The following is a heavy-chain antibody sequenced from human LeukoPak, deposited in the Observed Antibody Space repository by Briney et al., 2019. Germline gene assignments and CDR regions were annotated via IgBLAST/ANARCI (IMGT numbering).Heavy chain of an antibody. Sequence: PGGSLRLSCVASGLTVSSYSMNWVRQAPGKGLEWVSYISSSSSTIYYADSVKGRFTISRDNAKNSLDLQMNSLRDEDTAVYYCARVKRTYGDYSRASDYYGMDVWGQGTTVTVSS. CDR1: GLTVSSYS. V-gene: IGHV3-48*02. D-gene: IGHD4-17*01. J-gene: IGHJ6*02. CDR2: ISSSSSTI. CDR3: ARVKRTYGDYSRASDYYGMDV.